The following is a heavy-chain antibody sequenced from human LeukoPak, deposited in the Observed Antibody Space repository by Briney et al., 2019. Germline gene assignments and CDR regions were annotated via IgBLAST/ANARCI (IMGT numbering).Heavy chain of an antibody. J-gene: IGHJ4*02. Sequence: ASVKVSCKASGYTFTSYGISWVRQAPGQGLEWMGWISAYNGNTNYAQKLQGRVTMTTGTSTSTAYMELRSLRSDDTAVYYCARQESHFDWLLGNDVPFDYWGQGTLVTVSS. V-gene: IGHV1-18*01. CDR3: ARQESHFDWLLGNDVPFDY. CDR1: GYTFTSYG. D-gene: IGHD3-9*01. CDR2: ISAYNGNT.